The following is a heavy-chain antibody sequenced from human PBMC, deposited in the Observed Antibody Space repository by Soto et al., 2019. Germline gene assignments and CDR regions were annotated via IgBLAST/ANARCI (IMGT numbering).Heavy chain of an antibody. CDR2: ILPFFGTA. J-gene: IGHJ3*01. D-gene: IGHD4-17*01. Sequence: QVHLVQSGAEVKKPGSSVKVSCKYSGGTFRTESINWVRQAPGQGPEWMGGILPFFGTADYAPRFQGRVPITADGATTAAYMELRRLTSQHAAVYFCARGHDYGGNSAAFDVWGQWTMVTVSS. V-gene: IGHV1-69*13. CDR1: GGTFRTES. CDR3: ARGHDYGGNSAAFDV.